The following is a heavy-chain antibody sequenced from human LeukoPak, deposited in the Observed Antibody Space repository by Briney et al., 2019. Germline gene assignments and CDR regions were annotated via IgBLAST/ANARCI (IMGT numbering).Heavy chain of an antibody. D-gene: IGHD5-18*01. CDR3: ARSATHRLTWTDRSQWLPLDY. J-gene: IGHJ4*02. V-gene: IGHV1-18*01. CDR1: GYTFTNYG. Sequence: ASVKVSCKASGYTFTNYGLSWVRQAPGQGLEWMGRISAYNGNTNYAQKFQGRVNMTTDTSTNTAYMELRSLRSDDTAVYYCARSATHRLTWTDRSQWLPLDYWGQGTLVTVSS. CDR2: ISAYNGNT.